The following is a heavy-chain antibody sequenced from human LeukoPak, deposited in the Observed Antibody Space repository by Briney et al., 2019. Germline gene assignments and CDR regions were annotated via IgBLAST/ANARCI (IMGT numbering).Heavy chain of an antibody. D-gene: IGHD3-16*01. CDR2: IYYSGGT. J-gene: IGHJ3*02. Sequence: SGTLSLSCTVSGGPISSYYWSWIRQPPGKGLEWIWYIYYSGGTSYNPSLKSRVATSLDTSKNQYSLKLSSETAADTAVDYCASERSGAFDIWGQGTMVTVSS. CDR1: GGPISSYY. V-gene: IGHV4-59*01. CDR3: ASERSGAFDI.